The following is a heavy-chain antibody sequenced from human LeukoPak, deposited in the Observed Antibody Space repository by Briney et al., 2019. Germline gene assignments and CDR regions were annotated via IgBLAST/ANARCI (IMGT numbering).Heavy chain of an antibody. V-gene: IGHV5-51*01. CDR3: ARRGGRGGNFDY. Sequence: LGESLKISCQGSGYTFTNYWIGWVRQMPGKGLEWMGILYPGGSDTRYSPSFQGQVIISADKSISTAHLQWSSLKASDTAIYYCARRGGRGGNFDYWGQGTLVTVSS. J-gene: IGHJ4*02. CDR1: GYTFTNYW. D-gene: IGHD3-10*01. CDR2: LYPGGSDT.